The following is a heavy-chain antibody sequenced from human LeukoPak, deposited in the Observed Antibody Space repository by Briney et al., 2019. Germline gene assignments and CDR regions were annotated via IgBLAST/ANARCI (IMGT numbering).Heavy chain of an antibody. CDR3: AKDIGPRYCSGGSCYWDNDAFDI. D-gene: IGHD2-15*01. V-gene: IGHV3-43D*03. Sequence: PGGSLRLSCAASGFTFDDYAMHWVRQAPGKGLEWVSLISWDGGSTYYADSVKGRFTISRDNSKNSLYLQMNSLRAEDTALYYCAKDIGPRYCSGGSCYWDNDAFDIWGQETMVTVSS. CDR1: GFTFDDYA. CDR2: ISWDGGST. J-gene: IGHJ3*02.